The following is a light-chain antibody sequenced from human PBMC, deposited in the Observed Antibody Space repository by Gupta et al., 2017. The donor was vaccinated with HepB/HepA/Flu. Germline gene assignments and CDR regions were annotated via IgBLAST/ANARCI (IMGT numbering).Light chain of an antibody. CDR3: QQSYTKFPLT. CDR1: QSISNY. CDR2: SAS. J-gene: IGKJ4*01. Sequence: DIQMTQSPSSLSASVGDRVTVTCRASQSISNYLNWYQQKPGKAPKLVLYSASRLQSGTPARFSGSGSGTEFSLTIHGLEPEDIATYYCQQSYTKFPLTFGGGTKVAIK. V-gene: IGKV1-39*01.